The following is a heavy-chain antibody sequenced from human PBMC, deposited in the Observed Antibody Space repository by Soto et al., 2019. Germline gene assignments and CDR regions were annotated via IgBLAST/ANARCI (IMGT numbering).Heavy chain of an antibody. CDR3: ARELGYRYGYFDY. CDR1: GFTFSTYT. J-gene: IGHJ4*02. Sequence: PGGSLRLSCAASGFTFSTYTMHWVRQAPDKGLEWVAIISYDGSNNYYADSVKGRFTISRDNSKNTLYLQMNSLRTEDMAVYYCARELGYRYGYFDYWGQGTLVTVS. V-gene: IGHV3-30-3*01. CDR2: ISYDGSNN. D-gene: IGHD5-18*01.